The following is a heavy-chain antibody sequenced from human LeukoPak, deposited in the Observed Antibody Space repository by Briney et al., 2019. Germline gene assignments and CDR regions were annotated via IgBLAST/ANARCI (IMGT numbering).Heavy chain of an antibody. Sequence: SETLSLTCTVSGGSVSDDSYYWNWIRKSPGKGLEWVGFVYYSGRTKYNPSLKSRGTISIDTSRNQVSLNLRSVTAADTAVYYCARLTRRSGNYFENWGQGTLVTVSS. CDR1: GGSVSDDSYY. D-gene: IGHD1-1*01. J-gene: IGHJ4*02. CDR2: VYYSGRT. CDR3: ARLTRRSGNYFEN. V-gene: IGHV4-61*01.